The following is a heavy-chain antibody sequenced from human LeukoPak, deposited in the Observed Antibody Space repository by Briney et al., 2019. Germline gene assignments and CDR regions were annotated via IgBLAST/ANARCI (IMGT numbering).Heavy chain of an antibody. CDR3: ARSRGSYGSGSYYKN. CDR1: GGSISSYY. CDR2: IYYSGST. J-gene: IGHJ4*02. D-gene: IGHD3-10*01. V-gene: IGHV4-59*08. Sequence: PSETLSLTCTVSGGSISSYYWSWIRQPPGKGLEWIGYIYYSGSTNYNPSLKSRVTISVDTSKNQFSLKLSSVTAADTAVYYCARSRGSYGSGSYYKNWGQGILVTVSS.